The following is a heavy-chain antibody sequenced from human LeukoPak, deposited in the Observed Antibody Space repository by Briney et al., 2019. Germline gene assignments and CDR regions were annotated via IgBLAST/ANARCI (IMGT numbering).Heavy chain of an antibody. Sequence: PAETLSLTCTVSGGSISSYYWSWIRRPPGKGLEWIGYIYYSGSTNYNPSLKSRVTISVDTSKKQFSLKLSSVTAADAAFNYCARYTVSYPHDAFDIWGQGTMVTVSS. CDR2: IYYSGST. V-gene: IGHV4-59*01. CDR3: ARYTVSYPHDAFDI. CDR1: GGSISSYY. J-gene: IGHJ3*02. D-gene: IGHD1-26*01.